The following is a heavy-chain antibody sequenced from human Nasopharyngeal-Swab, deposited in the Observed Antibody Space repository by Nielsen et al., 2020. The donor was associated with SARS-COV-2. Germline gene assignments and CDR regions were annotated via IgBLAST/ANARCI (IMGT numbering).Heavy chain of an antibody. CDR3: ARDPLVPAASDAFDI. J-gene: IGHJ3*02. D-gene: IGHD2-2*01. Sequence: SETLSFTCTVSGGSVSSGSYYWSWIRQPPGKGLEWIGYIYYSGSTNYNPSLKSRVTISVDTSKNQFSLKLSSVTAADTAVYYCARDPLVPAASDAFDIWGQGTMVTVSS. V-gene: IGHV4-61*01. CDR1: GGSVSSGSYY. CDR2: IYYSGST.